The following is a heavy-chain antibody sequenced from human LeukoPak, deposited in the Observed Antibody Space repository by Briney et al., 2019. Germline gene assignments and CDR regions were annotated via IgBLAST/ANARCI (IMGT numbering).Heavy chain of an antibody. CDR3: ARGFLQLTPYYFDY. J-gene: IGHJ4*02. CDR1: GFAFSTYI. D-gene: IGHD1-1*01. Sequence: GGSLRLSCAASGFAFSTYIMNWVRQAPGKGLEWVSSISRSSSYIYYADSVKGRFTISKDNAKNSLFLQMDSLRVDDTGIYYCARGFLQLTPYYFDYWGQGALVTVSS. V-gene: IGHV3-21*01. CDR2: ISRSSSYI.